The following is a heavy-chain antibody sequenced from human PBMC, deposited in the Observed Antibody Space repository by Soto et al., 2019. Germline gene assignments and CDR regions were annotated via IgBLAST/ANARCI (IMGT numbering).Heavy chain of an antibody. CDR2: IGGSGGST. Sequence: EVQLLESGGGLVQPGGSLRLSCAASGFTFSNYAMSWVRQAPGKGLEWVSAIGGSGGSTYYADSVKGRFAISRDNSENTLYLQMNSLRAEDTAVYYCAKGVVVTTAAFDYWGQGTLVAVSS. V-gene: IGHV3-23*01. D-gene: IGHD3-22*01. CDR3: AKGVVVTTAAFDY. CDR1: GFTFSNYA. J-gene: IGHJ4*02.